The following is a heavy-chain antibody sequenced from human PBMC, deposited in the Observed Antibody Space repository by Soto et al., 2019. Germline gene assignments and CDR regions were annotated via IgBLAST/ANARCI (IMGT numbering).Heavy chain of an antibody. V-gene: IGHV3-7*01. CDR1: GFPFSSSW. CDR2: INQDGSQT. J-gene: IGHJ4*02. CDR3: SRSLDY. Sequence: DVQLVQSGGGLVQPGGSLRLSCAASGFPFSSSWMDWVRQAPGKGPEWVANINQDGSQTNYVASVRGRFTVSRDNAENSLYLQMNSLKVEDTAVYYCSRSLDYWGQGILVTVS.